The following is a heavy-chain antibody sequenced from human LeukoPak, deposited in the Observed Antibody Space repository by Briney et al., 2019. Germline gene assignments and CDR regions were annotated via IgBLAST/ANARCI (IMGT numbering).Heavy chain of an antibody. CDR1: GFTFNSYW. CDR3: ARIYYFGDNNWRYFDN. V-gene: IGHV3-7*01. CDR2: IDPDGSEK. Sequence: GGTLRLSCAASGFTFNSYWMSWVRQAPGKGLEWVANIDPDGSEKQYGDSVKGRFTTSRDNAKNSLYLQMNSLRAEDTAIYYCARIYYFGDNNWRYFDNWGQGTLVTVSS. D-gene: IGHD3-10*01. J-gene: IGHJ4*02.